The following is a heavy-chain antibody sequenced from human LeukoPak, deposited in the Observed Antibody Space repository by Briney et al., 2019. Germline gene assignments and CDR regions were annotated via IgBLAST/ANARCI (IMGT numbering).Heavy chain of an antibody. CDR1: GFTFSRYS. J-gene: IGHJ5*02. CDR2: ISSISSYI. CDR3: ARGPKYSSSPEGGWFDP. D-gene: IGHD6-13*01. V-gene: IGHV3-21*01. Sequence: PGGSLRLSCAASGFTFSRYSMNWVRQAPGKGLEWVSSISSISSYIYYADSVKGRFTISRDNAKNSLYLQMNSLRAEDTAVYYCARGPKYSSSPEGGWFDPWGQGTLVTVSS.